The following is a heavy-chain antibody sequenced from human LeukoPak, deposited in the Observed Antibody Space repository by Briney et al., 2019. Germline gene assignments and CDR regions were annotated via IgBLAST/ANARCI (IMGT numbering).Heavy chain of an antibody. Sequence: GGSLRLSCVGSGITFSSYWMNWVRQTPGKGLEWVAIIKQDGSETQYVDSVKGRLTISRDNAQNSLYLQINNLRAEDTAVYYCAGGQGYLIELWGQGTLVTVSS. D-gene: IGHD2-15*01. CDR3: AGGQGYLIEL. CDR2: IKQDGSET. CDR1: GITFSSYW. V-gene: IGHV3-7*01. J-gene: IGHJ4*02.